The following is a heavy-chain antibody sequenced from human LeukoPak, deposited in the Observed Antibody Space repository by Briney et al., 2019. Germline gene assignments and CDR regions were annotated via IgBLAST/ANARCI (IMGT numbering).Heavy chain of an antibody. Sequence: PGGSLRLSCTASGFTFSSYAMSWVRQAPGKGLEWVSIIFGSGDSTFYADSVKGRFTIFRDNSKNTLYLQMDSLRADDTAIYYCAKLAGAVVVAATLWFDPWGQGTLVTVSS. D-gene: IGHD2-15*01. CDR1: GFTFSSYA. V-gene: IGHV3-23*01. J-gene: IGHJ5*02. CDR2: IFGSGDST. CDR3: AKLAGAVVVAATLWFDP.